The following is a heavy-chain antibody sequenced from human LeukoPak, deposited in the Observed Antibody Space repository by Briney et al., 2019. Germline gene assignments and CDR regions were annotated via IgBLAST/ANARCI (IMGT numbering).Heavy chain of an antibody. Sequence: GGSLRLSCAASGFTFSNYAMNWVRQAPGKGLEWVSAISGSGGSIYYADSVKGRFTISRDNSKNTLYLQMNSLRAEDTAVYYCAKGRLGSSTQFDYWGQGTLVTVSS. CDR1: GFTFSNYA. CDR2: ISGSGGSI. J-gene: IGHJ4*02. V-gene: IGHV3-23*01. D-gene: IGHD2-2*01. CDR3: AKGRLGSSTQFDY.